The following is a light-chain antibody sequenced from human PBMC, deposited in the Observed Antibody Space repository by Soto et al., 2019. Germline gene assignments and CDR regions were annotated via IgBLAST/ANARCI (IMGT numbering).Light chain of an antibody. CDR1: SSDVGGYNY. J-gene: IGLJ3*02. CDR3: SSFTTSTTLEV. Sequence: QSALTQPASVSGSPGQSITISCTGTSSDVGGYNYVSWCQQHPDKAPKLIIYEVSNRPSGVSNRFSGSKSGNTASLTISGLQAEDEADYYCSSFTTSTTLEVFGGGTKLTVL. V-gene: IGLV2-14*01. CDR2: EVS.